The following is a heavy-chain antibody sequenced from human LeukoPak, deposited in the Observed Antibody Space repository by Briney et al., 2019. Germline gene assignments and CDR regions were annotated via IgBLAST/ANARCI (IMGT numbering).Heavy chain of an antibody. J-gene: IGHJ4*02. CDR1: GGSISSGDYY. CDR2: IYYSGST. Sequence: TSETLSLTCTVSGGSISSGDYYWSWIRQPPGKGLEWIGYIYYSGSTYYNPSLKSRVTISVDTSKNQFSLKLSSVTAADTAVYYCARAYILTGYYAYWGQGTLVTVSS. CDR3: ARAYILTGYYAY. D-gene: IGHD3-9*01. V-gene: IGHV4-30-4*01.